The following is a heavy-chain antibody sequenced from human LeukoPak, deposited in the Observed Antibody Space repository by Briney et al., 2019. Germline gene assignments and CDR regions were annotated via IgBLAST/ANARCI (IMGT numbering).Heavy chain of an antibody. CDR3: ARIGFPARGFYYYYYMDV. Sequence: SETLSLTCAVYGGSFSGYYWSWIRQPPGKGLEWIGEINHSGSTNYNPSLKSRVTISVDTSKNQFSLKLSSVTAADTAVYYCARIGFPARGFYYYYYMDVWGKGTTVTVSS. CDR2: INHSGST. J-gene: IGHJ6*03. D-gene: IGHD2-15*01. V-gene: IGHV4-34*01. CDR1: GGSFSGYY.